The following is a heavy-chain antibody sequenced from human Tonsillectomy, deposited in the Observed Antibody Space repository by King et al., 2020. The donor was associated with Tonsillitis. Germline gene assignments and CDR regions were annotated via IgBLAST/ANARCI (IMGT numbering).Heavy chain of an antibody. CDR1: GGSISSGGYY. Sequence: QLQESGPGLVKPSQTLSLTCTVSGGSISSGGYYWSWIRQPPGKGLGWIGYIYYSGSTYYNPSLKSRVTISVDTSKNQFSLKLSSVTAADTAVYYCARSTRGVVVPAAIRGGWYFDLWGRGTLVTVSS. CDR3: ARSTRGVVVPAAIRGGWYFDL. V-gene: IGHV4-31*03. D-gene: IGHD2-2*01. CDR2: IYYSGST. J-gene: IGHJ2*01.